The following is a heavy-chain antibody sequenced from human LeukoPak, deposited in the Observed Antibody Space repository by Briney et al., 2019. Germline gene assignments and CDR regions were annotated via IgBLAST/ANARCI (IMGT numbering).Heavy chain of an antibody. Sequence: SGGSLRLSCAASGFTFSSYGMHWVRQAPGKGLEWVAVIWYDGSNKYYADSVQGRVTISRDNSKNTLYLQVSSLRDEDTAVYYCAKDSGVIAGHWYFDLWGRGTLVSVSS. V-gene: IGHV3-30*02. CDR2: IWYDGSNK. J-gene: IGHJ2*01. D-gene: IGHD3-10*01. CDR3: AKDSGVIAGHWYFDL. CDR1: GFTFSSYG.